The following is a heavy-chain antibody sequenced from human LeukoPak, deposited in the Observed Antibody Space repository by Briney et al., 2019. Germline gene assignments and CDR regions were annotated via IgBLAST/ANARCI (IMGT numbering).Heavy chain of an antibody. CDR2: INPNSGGT. CDR3: AMGKDYGDYTGFDY. Sequence: GASVKVSCRASGYTFIGYYLHWVRQAPGQGLEWMGWINPNSGGTNYAQKFQGRVTMTRDTSISTAYMELSRLRSDDTAVYYCAMGKDYGDYTGFDYWGQGTLVTVSS. J-gene: IGHJ4*02. V-gene: IGHV1-2*02. CDR1: GYTFIGYY. D-gene: IGHD4-17*01.